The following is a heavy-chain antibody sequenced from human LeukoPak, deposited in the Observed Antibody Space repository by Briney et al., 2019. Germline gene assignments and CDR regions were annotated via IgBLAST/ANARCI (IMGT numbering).Heavy chain of an antibody. CDR3: ARVPGLRYFDWLLTEYFQH. V-gene: IGHV1-2*02. D-gene: IGHD3-9*01. Sequence: GASVKVSCKASGYTFTGYYMHWVRQAPGQGLEWMGWINPNSGGTNYAQKLQGRVTMTTDTSTSTAYMELRSLRSDDTAVYYCARVPGLRYFDWLLTEYFQHWGQGTLVTVSS. J-gene: IGHJ1*01. CDR2: INPNSGGT. CDR1: GYTFTGYY.